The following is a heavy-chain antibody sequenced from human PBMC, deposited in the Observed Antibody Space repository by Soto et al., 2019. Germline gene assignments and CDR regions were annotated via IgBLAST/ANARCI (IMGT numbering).Heavy chain of an antibody. J-gene: IGHJ3*02. Sequence: PSETLSLTCAVSGGSTSSGGYSWSWIRQPPGKGLEWIGYIYHSGSTYYNPSLKSRVTISVDRSKNQFSLKLSSVTAADTAVYYCARVSSGWSVDGFDIWGQGTMVTVSS. V-gene: IGHV4-30-2*01. CDR1: GGSTSSGGYS. CDR3: ARVSSGWSVDGFDI. CDR2: IYHSGST. D-gene: IGHD6-13*01.